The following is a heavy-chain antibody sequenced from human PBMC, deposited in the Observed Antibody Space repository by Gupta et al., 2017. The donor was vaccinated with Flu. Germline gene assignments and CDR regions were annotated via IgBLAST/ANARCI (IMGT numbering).Heavy chain of an antibody. J-gene: IGHJ4*02. CDR1: FSTYG. Sequence: FSTYGMGWVGQARGKGLEWVSYIHAISDTIYYEDSVKGRFTISRDNAKNSLYLQMVSLRAEDTAVYFCARVEARRLNYFDYWGQGTLVTVSS. D-gene: IGHD3-10*01. CDR3: ARVEARRLNYFDY. V-gene: IGHV3-48*01. CDR2: IHAISDTI.